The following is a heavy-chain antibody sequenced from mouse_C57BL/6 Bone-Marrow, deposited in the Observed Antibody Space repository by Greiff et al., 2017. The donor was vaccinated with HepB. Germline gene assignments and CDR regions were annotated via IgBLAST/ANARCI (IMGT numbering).Heavy chain of an antibody. D-gene: IGHD1-1*01. V-gene: IGHV5-12*01. CDR2: ISNGGGST. CDR1: GFTFSDYY. J-gene: IGHJ1*03. Sequence: EVMLVESGGGLVQPGGSLKLSCAASGFTFSDYYMYWVRQTPEKRLEWVAYISNGGGSTYYPDTVKGRFTISRDNAKNTLYLQMSRLKSEDTAMYYCARPVYYYGSSWYFDVWGTGTTVTVSS. CDR3: ARPVYYYGSSWYFDV.